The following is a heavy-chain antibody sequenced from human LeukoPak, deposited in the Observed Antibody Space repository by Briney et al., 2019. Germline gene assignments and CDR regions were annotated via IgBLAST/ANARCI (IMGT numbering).Heavy chain of an antibody. CDR3: ARDRRGSSSWYDS. Sequence: KFQGRVTMTRDTSISTAYMELNRLKSDDTAVYYCARDRRGSSSWYDSWGQGTLVTVSS. D-gene: IGHD1-26*01. V-gene: IGHV1-2*02. J-gene: IGHJ5*01.